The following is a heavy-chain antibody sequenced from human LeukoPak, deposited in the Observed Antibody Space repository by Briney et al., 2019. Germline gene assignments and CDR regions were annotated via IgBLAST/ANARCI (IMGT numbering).Heavy chain of an antibody. CDR1: GFTFSTYA. D-gene: IGHD3-22*01. V-gene: IGHV3-23*01. J-gene: IGHJ4*02. CDR3: AKGPSGGYYYDSSGYYYDY. CDR2: ISGSGGNT. Sequence: SGGSLRLSCAASGFTFSTYAMSWVRQAPGKGLEWVSAISGSGGNTYYADSVKGRFTISRDNSKNTLYLQMNSLRAEDTAVYYCAKGPSGGYYYDSSGYYYDYWGQGTLVTVSS.